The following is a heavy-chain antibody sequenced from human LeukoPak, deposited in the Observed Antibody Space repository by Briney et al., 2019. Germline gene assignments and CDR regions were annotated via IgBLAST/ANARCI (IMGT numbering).Heavy chain of an antibody. D-gene: IGHD5-24*01. CDR3: AKDIQLST. Sequence: GGSLRLSCAASGFSFSSAAVAWVRQAPGKGLEWVSLIGTIGYSTYYADSVKGRFTISRDNSKNTLSLQMNSLRVEDTAIYYCAKDIQLSTWGLGTMVTVSS. J-gene: IGHJ3*01. CDR2: IGTIGYST. V-gene: IGHV3-23*01. CDR1: GFSFSSAA.